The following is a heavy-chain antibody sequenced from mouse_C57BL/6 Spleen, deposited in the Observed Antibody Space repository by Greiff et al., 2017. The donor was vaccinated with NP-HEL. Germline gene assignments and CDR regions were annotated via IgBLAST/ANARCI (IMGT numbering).Heavy chain of an antibody. Sequence: VQLQQSGAELARPGASVKLSCKASGYTFTSYGISWVKQRTGQGLEWIGEIYPRSGNTYYNEKFKGKATLTADKSSSTAYMELRSLTSEDSAVYFCAITTVVAEGFAYWGQGTLVTVSA. V-gene: IGHV1-81*01. CDR3: AITTVVAEGFAY. J-gene: IGHJ3*01. CDR1: GYTFTSYG. D-gene: IGHD1-1*01. CDR2: IYPRSGNT.